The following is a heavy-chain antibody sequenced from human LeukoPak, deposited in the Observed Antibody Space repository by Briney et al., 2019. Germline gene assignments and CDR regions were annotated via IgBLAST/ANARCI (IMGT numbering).Heavy chain of an antibody. CDR2: ISSSTKTI. J-gene: IGHJ2*01. D-gene: IGHD4-17*01. CDR3: ARDRYGDSVALDFWYFEL. V-gene: IGHV3-48*02. CDR1: GFPFSTYS. Sequence: PGGSLRLSCTASGFPFSTYSMNWVRQAPGKGLEWISYISSSTKTIYYADSVRGRFTTSRDNGETSLFLQMTSLRDDDTAVYYCARDRYGDSVALDFWYFELWGRGTLVTVSS.